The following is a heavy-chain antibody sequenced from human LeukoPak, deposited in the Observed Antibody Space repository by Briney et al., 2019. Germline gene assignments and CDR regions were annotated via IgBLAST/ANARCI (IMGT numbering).Heavy chain of an antibody. CDR2: ISSSGSTI. CDR3: ATYCSSTSCPNFDY. CDR1: GFTFSSYE. J-gene: IGHJ4*02. D-gene: IGHD2-2*01. V-gene: IGHV3-48*03. Sequence: GGSLRLSCAASGFTFSSYEMNWVRQAPGKGLEWVSYISSSGSTIYYADSVKGRFTISRDNAENSLYLQMNSPRAEDTAVYYCATYCSSTSCPNFDYWGQGTLVTVSS.